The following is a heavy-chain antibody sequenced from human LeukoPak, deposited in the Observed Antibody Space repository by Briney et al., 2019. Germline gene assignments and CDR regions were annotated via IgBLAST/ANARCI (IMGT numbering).Heavy chain of an antibody. CDR2: INHSGST. CDR3: ARIVDTAMVSLFDY. CDR1: GGSFSGYY. Sequence: SETLSLTCAVYGGSFSGYYWSWIRQPPGKGLEWIGEINHSGSTNYNPSLKSRVTISVDTPKNQFSLKLSSVTAADTAVYYCARIVDTAMVSLFDYWGQGTLVTVSS. J-gene: IGHJ4*02. D-gene: IGHD5-18*01. V-gene: IGHV4-34*01.